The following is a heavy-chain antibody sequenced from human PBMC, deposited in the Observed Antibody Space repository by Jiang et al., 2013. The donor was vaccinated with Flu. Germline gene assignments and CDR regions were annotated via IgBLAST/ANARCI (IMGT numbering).Heavy chain of an antibody. Sequence: PGESLQISCKASGYTFNNYWIGWVRQMPGNGPEWMGIIFPADSDTRYSPLFEGHVTISVDQSTSTAYLQWSSLKASDTAIYFCARAGGLARHFDYWGQGTLVTVSS. CDR1: GYTFNNYW. CDR3: ARAGGLARHFDY. CDR2: IFPADSDT. D-gene: IGHD6-19*01. J-gene: IGHJ4*02. V-gene: IGHV5-51*01.